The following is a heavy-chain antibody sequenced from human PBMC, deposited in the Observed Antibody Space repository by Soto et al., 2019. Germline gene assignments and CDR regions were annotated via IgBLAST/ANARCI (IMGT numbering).Heavy chain of an antibody. V-gene: IGHV4-4*02. CDR3: AKKVPAALRLYYFFGLDV. J-gene: IGHJ6*02. CDR1: GASISSDNR. CDR2: ISQSGTT. D-gene: IGHD2-15*01. Sequence: QVQLQESGPGLVKPSGTLSLTCAVSGASISSDNRWTWVRQPPGECLEWIGEISQSGTTKYNPSLASRVTISVDKSKNQFSLRLTSMTAADTAVYYCAKKVPAALRLYYFFGLDVWGQGTTVTVSS.